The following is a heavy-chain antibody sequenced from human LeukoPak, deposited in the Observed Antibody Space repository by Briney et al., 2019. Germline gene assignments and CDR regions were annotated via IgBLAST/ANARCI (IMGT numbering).Heavy chain of an antibody. Sequence: ASVKVSCKASGYTFTGYYMHWVRQAPGQGLEWMGWISAYNGNTNYAQKLQGRVTMTTDTSTSTAYMELRSLRSDDTAVYYCARVWGPPNWYFDLWGRGTLVTVSS. CDR1: GYTFTGYY. D-gene: IGHD7-27*01. CDR3: ARVWGPPNWYFDL. J-gene: IGHJ2*01. V-gene: IGHV1-18*04. CDR2: ISAYNGNT.